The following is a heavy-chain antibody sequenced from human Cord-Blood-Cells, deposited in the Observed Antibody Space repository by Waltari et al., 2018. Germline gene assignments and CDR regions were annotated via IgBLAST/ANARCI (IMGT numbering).Heavy chain of an antibody. CDR1: GGTFSSYA. CDR3: ARGYDILTGYDAFDI. Sequence: QVQLVQSGAEVKKPGSSVKVSCKASGGTFSSYAISWVGQAPGQGLEWLGGIIPICGTANYAQKFQGRVTITADESTSTAYMELSSLRSEDTAVYYCARGYDILTGYDAFDIWGQGTMVTVSS. CDR2: IIPICGTA. J-gene: IGHJ3*02. V-gene: IGHV1-69*01. D-gene: IGHD3-9*01.